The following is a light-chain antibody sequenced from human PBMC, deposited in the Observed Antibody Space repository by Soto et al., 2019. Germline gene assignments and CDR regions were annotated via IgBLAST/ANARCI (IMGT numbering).Light chain of an antibody. J-gene: IGLJ2*01. CDR2: EVN. V-gene: IGLV2-8*01. CDR3: TSYAGSDNLV. CDR1: SNDIGGYNY. Sequence: QSALTQPPSASGSPGQSVTISCTGTSNDIGGYNYVSWYQQHPGKAPKLMIYEVNKRPSGVPDRFSGSKSGNTASLTVSGLQADDDADYYCTSYAGSDNLVFGGGTKLTVL.